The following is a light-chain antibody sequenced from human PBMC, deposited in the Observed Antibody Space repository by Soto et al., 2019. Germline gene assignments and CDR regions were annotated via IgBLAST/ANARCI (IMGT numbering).Light chain of an antibody. Sequence: AIQLTQSPSSLSRSVGDRVTITCRASQGISSALAWYQQKPGKAPKLLIYDASSLESGVPSRFSGSGSGTDFTLTISSLQPEDFATYYCQQFNNYPLITFGQGTRLEIK. J-gene: IGKJ5*01. CDR1: QGISSA. CDR2: DAS. CDR3: QQFNNYPLIT. V-gene: IGKV1D-13*01.